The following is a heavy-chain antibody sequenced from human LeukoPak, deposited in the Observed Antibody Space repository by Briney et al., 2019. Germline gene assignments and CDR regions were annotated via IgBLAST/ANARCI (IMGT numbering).Heavy chain of an antibody. D-gene: IGHD1-26*01. CDR2: IREDGNKQ. CDR3: AFGSQAFDY. V-gene: IGHV3-7*01. CDR1: GFSLSNYW. J-gene: IGHJ4*02. Sequence: GGSLRLSCAASGFSLSNYWMSWVRQAPGKGLEWVAGIREDGNKQYYVDSVKGRFTISKDTAKNSLYLQMDSLRPEDTAVYYCAFGSQAFDYWGQGTLVTVSS.